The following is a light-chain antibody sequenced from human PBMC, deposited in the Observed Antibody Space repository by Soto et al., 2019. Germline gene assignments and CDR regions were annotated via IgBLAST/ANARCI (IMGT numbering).Light chain of an antibody. V-gene: IGLV2-14*03. Sequence: QSALTQPASVSGSPGQSVTISCTGTSSDVGAYKYVSWYQKHPGKAPKLMIYGVSNRPSGISNRFSGSKSGNTAFLTISGLQPEHEADYYCSSFTGPTTLDVFGTGTKVTVL. CDR3: SSFTGPTTLDV. J-gene: IGLJ1*01. CDR1: SSDVGAYKY. CDR2: GVS.